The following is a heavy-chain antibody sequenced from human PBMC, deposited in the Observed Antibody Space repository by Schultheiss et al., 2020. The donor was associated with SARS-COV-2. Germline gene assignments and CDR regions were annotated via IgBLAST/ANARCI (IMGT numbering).Heavy chain of an antibody. Sequence: GGSLRLSCAASGFTFSNAWMSWVRQAPGKGLEWVSAISGSGGSTYYADSVKGRFTISRDNSKNTLYLQMNSLRAEDTAVYYCAKNGYAHVVVIADLNYWGQGTLVTVSS. V-gene: IGHV3-23*01. J-gene: IGHJ4*02. D-gene: IGHD2-21*01. CDR2: ISGSGGST. CDR3: AKNGYAHVVVIADLNY. CDR1: GFTFSNAW.